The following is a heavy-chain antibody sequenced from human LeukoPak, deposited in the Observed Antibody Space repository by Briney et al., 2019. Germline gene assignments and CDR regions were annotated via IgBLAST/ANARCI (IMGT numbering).Heavy chain of an antibody. D-gene: IGHD6-13*01. Sequence: ASVKVSCKASGYTFTSYYMHWVRQAPGQGLEWMGIINPSGGSTSYAQKLQGRVTMTTDTSTSTAYMELRSLRSDDTAVYYCARNLIPEQLVMNFWGQGTLVTVSS. J-gene: IGHJ4*02. CDR2: INPSGGST. CDR1: GYTFTSYY. CDR3: ARNLIPEQLVMNF. V-gene: IGHV1-46*01.